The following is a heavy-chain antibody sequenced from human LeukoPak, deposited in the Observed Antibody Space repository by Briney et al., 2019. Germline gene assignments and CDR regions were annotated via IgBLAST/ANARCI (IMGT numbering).Heavy chain of an antibody. CDR1: GFTIGDYA. CDR2: IRSKAYGGTT. J-gene: IGHJ4*02. D-gene: IGHD3-22*01. Sequence: GGSLRLSCTASGFTIGDYAMSWVRQAPGKGLGWVGFIRSKAYGGTTEYAASVKGRFTISRDDSKSLAYLQMNSLKTEDTAVYYCTREAYYYDSSGQSHWGQGTLVTVSS. CDR3: TREAYYYDSSGQSH. V-gene: IGHV3-49*04.